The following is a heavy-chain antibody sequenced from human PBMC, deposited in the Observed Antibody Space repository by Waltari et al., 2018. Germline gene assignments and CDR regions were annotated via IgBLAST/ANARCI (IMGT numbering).Heavy chain of an antibody. Sequence: QVQLQESGPGLVKPSETLSLTCSVSGYSIRSGYYWGWIRQSPGKGLEWIGSVYKGGGARTTLYNKSLDNRLILSVDTSKNQFSLKLYSVTAADTAIYYCARVVYYFDAWGQGILVTVSS. CDR2: VYKGGGARTT. J-gene: IGHJ4*02. CDR3: ARVVYYFDA. CDR1: GYSIRSGYY. V-gene: IGHV4-38-2*02.